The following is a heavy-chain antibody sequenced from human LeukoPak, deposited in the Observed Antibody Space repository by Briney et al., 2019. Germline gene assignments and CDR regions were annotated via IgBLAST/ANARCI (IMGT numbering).Heavy chain of an antibody. CDR2: ISAYNGNT. J-gene: IGHJ5*02. CDR1: GYTFTSYG. Sequence: ASVKVSCKASGYTFTSYGISWVRQAPGQGLEWMGWISAYNGNTNYAQKLQGRVTMTTDTSTSTAYMELRSLRSDDTAVYYCARDFQVRFAAMVGGHWFDPWGQGTLVTVSS. D-gene: IGHD5-18*01. V-gene: IGHV1-18*01. CDR3: ARDFQVRFAAMVGGHWFDP.